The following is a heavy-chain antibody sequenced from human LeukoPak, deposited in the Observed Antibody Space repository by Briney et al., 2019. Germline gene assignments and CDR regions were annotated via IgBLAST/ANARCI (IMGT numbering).Heavy chain of an antibody. CDR2: ISAYNGNT. CDR1: RYTFTGYY. D-gene: IGHD3-3*01. J-gene: IGHJ4*02. CDR3: ARTGGRITIFGVGREPGFDY. V-gene: IGHV1-18*04. Sequence: ASVKVSCKASRYTFTGYYMSWVRQAPGQGLEWMGWISAYNGNTNYAQKLQGRVTMTTDTSTSTAYMELRSLRSDDTAVYYCARTGGRITIFGVGREPGFDYWGQGTLVTVSS.